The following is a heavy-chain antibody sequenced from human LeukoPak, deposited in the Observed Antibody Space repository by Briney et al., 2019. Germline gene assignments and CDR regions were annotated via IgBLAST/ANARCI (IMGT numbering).Heavy chain of an antibody. CDR2: ISSSSSTI. CDR3: ARASFQRWLQLGGD. Sequence: GGSLRLSCAASGFTFSTYSMNWVRQAPGKGLEWVSYISSSSSTIYYADSVKGRFTISRDNARNSLFLQMNSLRDDDTAVYYCARASFQRWLQLGGDWGQGTLVTVSS. D-gene: IGHD5-24*01. V-gene: IGHV3-48*02. CDR1: GFTFSTYS. J-gene: IGHJ4*02.